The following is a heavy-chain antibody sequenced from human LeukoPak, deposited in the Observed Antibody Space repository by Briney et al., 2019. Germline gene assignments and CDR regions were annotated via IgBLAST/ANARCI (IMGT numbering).Heavy chain of an antibody. J-gene: IGHJ4*02. CDR1: GFTFSSFA. CDR3: AMDLTGYNDY. Sequence: PGGSLRLSCAASGFTFSSFAMSWVRQAPGKGLEWVSSISSTAATTYYADSVRGRFTISRDNAMNTLYLQMNSLRAEDTAVYYCAMDLTGYNDYWGQGTLVTVSS. CDR2: ISSTAATT. V-gene: IGHV3-23*01. D-gene: IGHD5-24*01.